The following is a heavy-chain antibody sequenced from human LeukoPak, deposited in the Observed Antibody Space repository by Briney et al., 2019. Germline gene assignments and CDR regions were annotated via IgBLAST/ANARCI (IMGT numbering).Heavy chain of an antibody. Sequence: PSETLSLTCTVSGGSISSYYWSWIRQPPGKGLEWIGYIYYSGSTNYNPSLKSRVTISVDTSKNQFSLKLSSVTAADTAVYYCARVSVFWSGYPNWFDPWGQGTLVTVSS. V-gene: IGHV4-59*01. D-gene: IGHD3-3*01. CDR1: GGSISSYY. CDR2: IYYSGST. CDR3: ARVSVFWSGYPNWFDP. J-gene: IGHJ5*02.